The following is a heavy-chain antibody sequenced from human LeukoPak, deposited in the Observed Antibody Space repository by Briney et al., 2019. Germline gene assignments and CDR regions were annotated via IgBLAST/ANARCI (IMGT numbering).Heavy chain of an antibody. J-gene: IGHJ4*02. CDR3: ARDLPRSSGDY. Sequence: SVKVSCKTSGGTFTSYAITWVRQAPGQGLEWMGKIIPISGTTNYAQKFQGRVTFTADESTSTAYMELSSLRSEDTAVYYCARDLPRSSGDYWGQGTLVTVSS. CDR2: IIPISGTT. D-gene: IGHD6-6*01. V-gene: IGHV1-69*13. CDR1: GGTFTSYA.